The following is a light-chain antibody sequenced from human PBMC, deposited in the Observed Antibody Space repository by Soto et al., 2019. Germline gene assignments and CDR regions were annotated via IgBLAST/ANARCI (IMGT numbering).Light chain of an antibody. CDR1: QSISSY. CDR2: VAS. J-gene: IGKJ4*01. CDR3: QQSYTFPLT. V-gene: IGKV1-39*01. Sequence: DIPMTQSPSSLSASVGDRVTITCRASQSISSYLNWYQQKPGKAPQLLIYVASSLQSGVPSRFSGSGSGTDFTLTISSLQPEDFSTYYCQQSYTFPLTFGGGTKVEIK.